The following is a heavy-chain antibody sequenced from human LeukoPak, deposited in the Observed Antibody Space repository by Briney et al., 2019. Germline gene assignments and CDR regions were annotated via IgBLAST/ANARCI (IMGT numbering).Heavy chain of an antibody. CDR3: ARDHQLRYFDY. D-gene: IGHD2-2*01. V-gene: IGHV4-4*07. Sequence: SETLSLTCTVSGGSISSYYWSWIRQPAGKGLEWIGRMYISGGTNYNPSLKSRVTMPVDTSKNQFSLKLTSVTAADTAVYYCARDHQLRYFDYWGQGTLVTVSS. CDR2: MYISGGT. J-gene: IGHJ4*02. CDR1: GGSISSYY.